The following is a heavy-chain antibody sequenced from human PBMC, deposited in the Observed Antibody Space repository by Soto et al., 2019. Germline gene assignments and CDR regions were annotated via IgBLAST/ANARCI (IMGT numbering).Heavy chain of an antibody. D-gene: IGHD3-22*01. CDR3: ARDRIGYYYDSSGYYYALPDY. CDR1: GFTFSSYS. J-gene: IGHJ4*02. CDR2: ISSSSSTI. V-gene: IGHV3-48*02. Sequence: GGSLRLSCAASGFTFSSYSMNWVRQAPGKGLEWVSYISSSSSTIYYADSVKGRFTISRDNAKNSLYLQMNSLRDEDTAVYYCARDRIGYYYDSSGYYYALPDYWGQGTLVTVSS.